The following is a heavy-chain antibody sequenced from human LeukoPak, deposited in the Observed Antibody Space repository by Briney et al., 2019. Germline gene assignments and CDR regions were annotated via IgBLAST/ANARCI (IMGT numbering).Heavy chain of an antibody. CDR1: GGSISSYY. CDR2: IHYSGST. J-gene: IGHJ4*02. V-gene: IGHV4-59*01. Sequence: PSETLSLTCTVSGGSISSYYWSWIRQPPGKGLEWIGYIHYSGSTNYNPSLKSRVTISVDTSKNQFSLKLSSVTAADTAVYYCARGPDLAAAGNFDYWGQGTPVTVSS. D-gene: IGHD6-13*01. CDR3: ARGPDLAAAGNFDY.